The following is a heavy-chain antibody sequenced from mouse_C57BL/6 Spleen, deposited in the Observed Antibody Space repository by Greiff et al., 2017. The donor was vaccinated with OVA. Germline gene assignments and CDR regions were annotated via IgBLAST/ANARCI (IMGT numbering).Heavy chain of an antibody. V-gene: IGHV1-64*01. CDR2: IHPNSGST. CDR1: GYTFTSYW. CDR3: ARDGYDGGYYYAMDY. Sequence: VQLQQSGAELVKPGASVKLSCKASGYTFTSYWMHWVKQRPGQGLEWIGMIHPNSGSTNYNEKFKSKATLTVDKSSSTAYMQLSSLTSEDSAVYYCARDGYDGGYYYAMDYWGQGTSVTVSS. J-gene: IGHJ4*01. D-gene: IGHD2-2*01.